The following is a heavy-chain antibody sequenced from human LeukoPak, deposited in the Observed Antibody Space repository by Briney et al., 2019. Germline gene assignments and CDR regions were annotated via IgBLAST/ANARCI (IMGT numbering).Heavy chain of an antibody. Sequence: GASVKVSCKTSGYTFTRYDINWVRQATGQGLEWMGWVNPNSGNSGYAQKFQGRVTISRDTSIGTAYMELSSLRSEDTAVYYCARVDGSADYWGQGTLVTVSS. D-gene: IGHD1-26*01. CDR1: GYTFTRYD. J-gene: IGHJ4*02. CDR3: ARVDGSADY. V-gene: IGHV1-8*03. CDR2: VNPNSGNS.